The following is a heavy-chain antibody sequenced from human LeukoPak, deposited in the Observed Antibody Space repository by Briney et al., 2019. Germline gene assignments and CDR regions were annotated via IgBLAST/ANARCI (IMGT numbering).Heavy chain of an antibody. V-gene: IGHV4-39*07. Sequence: SETLSLTCTVSGGSISSSSYYWGWIRQPPGKGLEWIGSIYYSGSTYYNPSLKSRVTISVDTSKNQFSLKLSSVTAADTAVYYCALKTAREMATIEWAFDIWGQGTMVTVSS. CDR2: IYYSGST. D-gene: IGHD5-24*01. J-gene: IGHJ3*02. CDR1: GGSISSSSYY. CDR3: ALKTAREMATIEWAFDI.